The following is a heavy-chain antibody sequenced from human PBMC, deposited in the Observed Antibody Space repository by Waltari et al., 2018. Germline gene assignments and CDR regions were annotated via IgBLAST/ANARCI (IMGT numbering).Heavy chain of an antibody. CDR1: GGSFSGYY. CDR2: INHSGST. J-gene: IGHJ4*02. Sequence: QVQLQQWGAGLLKPSETLSLTCAVHGGSFSGYYWSWIRQPPGKGREWSGEINHSGSTNYNPSLKSRVTISVDTSKNQFSLKLSSVTAADTAVYYCARGYGSGSYYYFDYWGQGTLVTVSS. CDR3: ARGYGSGSYYYFDY. D-gene: IGHD3-10*01. V-gene: IGHV4-34*01.